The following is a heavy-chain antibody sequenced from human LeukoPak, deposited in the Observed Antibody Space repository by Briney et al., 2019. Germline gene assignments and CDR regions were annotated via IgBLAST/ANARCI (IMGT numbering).Heavy chain of an antibody. CDR1: GFTFSSYS. D-gene: IGHD3-22*01. J-gene: IGHJ4*02. V-gene: IGHV3-21*01. CDR2: ISSSSSYI. Sequence: GGSLRLSCAASGFTFSSYSMNWVRQAPGKGLEWVSSISSSSSYIYYADSVKGRFTISRDNAKNSLYLQMNSLRAEDTAVYYCARMRSGYYLVDYRGQGTLVTVSS. CDR3: ARMRSGYYLVDY.